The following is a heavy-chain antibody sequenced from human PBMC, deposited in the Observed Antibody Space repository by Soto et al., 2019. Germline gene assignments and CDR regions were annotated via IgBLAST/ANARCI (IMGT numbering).Heavy chain of an antibody. D-gene: IGHD2-2*01. CDR3: ATIVLVPAAKFDP. J-gene: IGHJ5*02. V-gene: IGHV4-39*01. CDR2: IYYSGST. CDR1: GGSISSSSYY. Sequence: QLQLQESGPGLVKPSETLSLTCTVSGGSISSSSYYWGWIRQPPGKGLEWIGSIYYSGSTYYNPSLKSRVTLSVDTSKTQFSLKLSSVTAAGTAVYYCATIVLVPAAKFDPWGQGTLVTVSS.